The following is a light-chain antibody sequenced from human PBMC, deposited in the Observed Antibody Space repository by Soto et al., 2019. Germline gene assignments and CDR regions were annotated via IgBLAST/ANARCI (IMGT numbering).Light chain of an antibody. CDR2: EVY. CDR3: ISYAARDSFVV. V-gene: IGLV2-8*01. Sequence: QSALTQPPSASGSPGQSVTISCTGTSSDVGGYNYVSWYQHHPDKAPKLIIYEVYKRPSGVPDRFSGSKSGNTASLTVSGLQAEDEAEYYCISYAARDSFVVCGGGTQLTVL. CDR1: SSDVGGYNY. J-gene: IGLJ2*01.